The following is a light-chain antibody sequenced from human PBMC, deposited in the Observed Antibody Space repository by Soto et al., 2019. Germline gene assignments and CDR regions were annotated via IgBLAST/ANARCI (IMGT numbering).Light chain of an antibody. V-gene: IGKV2D-29*01. J-gene: IGKJ4*01. CDR2: ELS. CDR1: QSLLHGDGKTY. CDR3: RQTKQLPLT. Sequence: DIVMTQTPLSLSVTPGQPASISCKSSQSLLHGDGKTYLFWYLQKPGQPPQLLIYELSNRFSGGPDRVSGGGSGTDFTLEISRVEAEDVGVYYCRQTKQLPLTFGGGTKVEIK.